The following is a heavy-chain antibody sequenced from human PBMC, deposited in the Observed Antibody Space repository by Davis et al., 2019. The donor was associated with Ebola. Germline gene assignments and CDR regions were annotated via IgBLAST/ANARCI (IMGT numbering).Heavy chain of an antibody. V-gene: IGHV5-51*01. Sequence: GESLKLSCKGSGYSFTNYWIGWVRQMPGKGLEWMGIIYPGDSDTRYSPSFQGQVTISADKSISTAYLQWSSLKASDTAMYYCATPIAYSSSWYSAFDIWGQGTMVTVSS. J-gene: IGHJ3*02. CDR1: GYSFTNYW. CDR2: IYPGDSDT. CDR3: ATPIAYSSSWYSAFDI. D-gene: IGHD6-13*01.